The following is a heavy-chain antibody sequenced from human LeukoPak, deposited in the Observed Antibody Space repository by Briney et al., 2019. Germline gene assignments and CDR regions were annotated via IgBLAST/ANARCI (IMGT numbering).Heavy chain of an antibody. CDR2: ISSSSSYI. V-gene: IGHV3-21*01. D-gene: IGHD3-10*01. Sequence: GGSLRLSCAASGFTFSSYTMNWVRQAPGKGLEWVSSISSSSSYIYYADSVKGRFTISRDNAKNTLYLQMNSLRAEDTAVYYCARDPYYYGSGTDLNWGQGTLVTVSS. J-gene: IGHJ4*02. CDR3: ARDPYYYGSGTDLN. CDR1: GFTFSSYT.